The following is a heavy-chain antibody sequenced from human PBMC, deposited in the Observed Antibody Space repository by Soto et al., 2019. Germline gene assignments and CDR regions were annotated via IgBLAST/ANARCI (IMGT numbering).Heavy chain of an antibody. V-gene: IGHV3-21*01. Sequence: GGSLRLSCAASGFTFSSYSMNWVRQAPGKGLEWVSSISSSSYIYYADSVKGRFTISRDNAKNSLYLQMNSLRAEDTAVYYCARDHGIAAAGHWGQGTLVTVSS. CDR3: ARDHGIAAAGH. CDR1: GFTFSSYS. CDR2: ISSSSYI. D-gene: IGHD6-13*01. J-gene: IGHJ4*02.